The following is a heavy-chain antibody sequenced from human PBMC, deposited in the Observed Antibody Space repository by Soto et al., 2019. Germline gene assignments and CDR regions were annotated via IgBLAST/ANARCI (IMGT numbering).Heavy chain of an antibody. V-gene: IGHV3-48*03. CDR1: GFTFSSYE. Sequence: EVQLVESGGGLVQPGGSLRLSCAASGFTFSSYEMNWVRQAPGKGLEWVSYISSSGSTIYYADSVKGRFTISRDNAKNSLYLQMNSLRAEDTAVYYCARDPIRIAAACIFDYWGQGTLVTVSS. CDR2: ISSSGSTI. J-gene: IGHJ4*02. CDR3: ARDPIRIAAACIFDY. D-gene: IGHD6-13*01.